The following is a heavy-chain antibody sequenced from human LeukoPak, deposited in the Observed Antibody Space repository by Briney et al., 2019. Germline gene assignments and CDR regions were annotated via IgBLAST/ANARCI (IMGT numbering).Heavy chain of an antibody. J-gene: IGHJ6*02. V-gene: IGHV4-34*11. CDR2: IYYSGST. CDR1: GGSFSGYY. Sequence: SETLSLTCAVYGGSFSGYYWSWIRQPPGKGLEWIGYIYYSGSTNYNPSLKSRVTISVGTSKDQFSLKLSSVTAADTAVYYCARDLGRGSMDVWGLGTTVTVSS. CDR3: ARDLGRGSMDV. D-gene: IGHD1-26*01.